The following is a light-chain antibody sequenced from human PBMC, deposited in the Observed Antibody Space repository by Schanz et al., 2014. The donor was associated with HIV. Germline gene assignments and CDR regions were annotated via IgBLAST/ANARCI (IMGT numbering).Light chain of an antibody. J-gene: IGKJ1*01. CDR1: QSVGGSQ. V-gene: IGKV3-20*01. CDR3: QQYGSSPWT. CDR2: GAS. Sequence: DIVLTQSPDTLSVPPGERATLSCRASQSVGGSQLAWFQLKRGQPPRLLIYGASSRATGIPDRFSGSGSGTDFTLTISRLEPEDFAVYYCQQYGSSPWTFGQGTKVEIK.